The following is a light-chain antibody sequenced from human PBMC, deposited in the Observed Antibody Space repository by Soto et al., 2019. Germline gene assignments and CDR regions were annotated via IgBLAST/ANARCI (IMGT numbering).Light chain of an antibody. V-gene: IGLV2-14*01. CDR2: EVS. CDR3: FSYTSSGTYA. CDR1: SSDVGGYNY. Sequence: QSALTQPPSASGSPGQSVTISCTGTSSDVGGYNYVSWYQQHPGKAPELMIYEVSNRPSGVSNRFSGSKSGNTASLTISGLQAEDETDYYCFSYTSSGTYAFGTGTKVTVL. J-gene: IGLJ1*01.